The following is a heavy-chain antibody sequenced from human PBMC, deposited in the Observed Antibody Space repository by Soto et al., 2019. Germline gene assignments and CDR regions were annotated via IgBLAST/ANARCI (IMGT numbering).Heavy chain of an antibody. D-gene: IGHD3-10*01. J-gene: IGHJ4*02. CDR3: ARAAYYYGSGRFDY. CDR2: IKQDGSEK. V-gene: IGHV3-7*03. Sequence: EVQLVESGGGLVQPGGSLRLSCAASGFTFSSYWMSWVRQAPGKGLEWVANIKQDGSEKYYVDSVKGRFTISRDNAKNSLYLQMNSLRAEDTAVYYCARAAYYYGSGRFDYWGQGTLVTVSS. CDR1: GFTFSSYW.